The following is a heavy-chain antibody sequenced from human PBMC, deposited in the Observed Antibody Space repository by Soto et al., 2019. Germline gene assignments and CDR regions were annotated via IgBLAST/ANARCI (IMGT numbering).Heavy chain of an antibody. Sequence: GGSLRLSCAASGFTFSSHGMHWVRQAPGKGLEWVAVIWYDGSNKYYADSVRGRFTISRDNSNYMLYLQMNSLTAEDTAVYYCAKWGDMKRLSYWGQGALVTVSS. CDR3: AKWGDMKRLSY. CDR2: IWYDGSNK. J-gene: IGHJ4*02. D-gene: IGHD6-25*01. V-gene: IGHV3-33*06. CDR1: GFTFSSHG.